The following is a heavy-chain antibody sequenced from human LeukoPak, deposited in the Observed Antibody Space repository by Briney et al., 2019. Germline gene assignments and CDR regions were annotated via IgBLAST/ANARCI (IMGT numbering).Heavy chain of an antibody. J-gene: IGHJ4*02. Sequence: TGGSLRLSCAASGFTFSNAWMSWVRQAPGKGLEWVGRIKSKTDGGTTDYAAPVKGRFTISRDDSKNTLYLQMNSLKTEDTAVYYCTTDPDLSSGWLFDYWGQGTLVTVSS. V-gene: IGHV3-15*01. CDR3: TTDPDLSSGWLFDY. CDR1: GFTFSNAW. D-gene: IGHD6-19*01. CDR2: IKSKTDGGTT.